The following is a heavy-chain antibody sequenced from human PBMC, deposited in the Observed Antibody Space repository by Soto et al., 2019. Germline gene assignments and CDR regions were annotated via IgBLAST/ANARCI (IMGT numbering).Heavy chain of an antibody. Sequence: EVQLVESGGGLVQPGGSLRLSCAASGFTFRDYEMNWVHQSPGKGLEWISYITAGGTPIYYADSVKGRFTISRDDAKNSLYLQMSSLRVDDTAVYYCARDSYYDYVWGSPGGVWGQGTTVTVSS. CDR2: ITAGGTPI. CDR3: ARDSYYDYVWGSPGGV. D-gene: IGHD3-16*01. V-gene: IGHV3-48*03. CDR1: GFTFRDYE. J-gene: IGHJ6*02.